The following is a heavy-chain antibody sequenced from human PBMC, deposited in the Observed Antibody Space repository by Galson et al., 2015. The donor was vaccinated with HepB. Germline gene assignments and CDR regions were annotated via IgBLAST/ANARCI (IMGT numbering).Heavy chain of an antibody. CDR1: GFTFSSDA. D-gene: IGHD2-2*01. V-gene: IGHV3-23*01. J-gene: IGHJ4*02. CDR3: AKEYYQQIFHS. Sequence: SLRLSCAASGFTFSSDAMSWVRQAPGKGLEWVSTISHSGDNTFYIDSVKGRFTISRDNSKNTLFLQMDSLRAEDTAVYFCAKEYYQQIFHSWGQGALVTVSS. CDR2: ISHSGDNT.